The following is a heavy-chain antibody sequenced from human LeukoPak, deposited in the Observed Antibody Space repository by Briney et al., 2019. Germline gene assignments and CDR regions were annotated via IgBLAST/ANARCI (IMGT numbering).Heavy chain of an antibody. D-gene: IGHD6-19*01. J-gene: IGHJ4*02. CDR2: INSDGSST. CDR1: GFTFSSYW. Sequence: GGSLRLSCAASGFTFSSYWMHWVRQAPGKGLVWVSRINSDGSSTNYADSVKGRFTISRDNAKNTLYLQMNSLRAEDTAVYYCARVSSGWYNSVVDYWGQGTLVTVSS. V-gene: IGHV3-74*01. CDR3: ARVSSGWYNSVVDY.